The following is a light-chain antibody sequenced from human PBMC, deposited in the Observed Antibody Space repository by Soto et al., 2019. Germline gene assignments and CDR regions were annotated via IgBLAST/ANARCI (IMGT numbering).Light chain of an antibody. CDR2: DAS. J-gene: IGKJ4*01. V-gene: IGKV3D-15*01. CDR3: QQYDDWPLT. CDR1: QSVSSN. Sequence: EIVMTQSPATLSVSPGERATLSCRASQSVSSNLAWYQQKPGQAPGLLIYDASTRATDIPARFSGSGSGTEFTLTISSLQSEDFALYYCQQYDDWPLTFGGGTKVEIK.